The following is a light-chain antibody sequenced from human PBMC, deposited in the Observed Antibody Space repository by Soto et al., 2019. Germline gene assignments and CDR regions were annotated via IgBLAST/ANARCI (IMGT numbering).Light chain of an antibody. V-gene: IGKV3-15*01. CDR2: GAS. CDR1: QSVNSN. CDR3: QHYSNWPPT. Sequence: EIVMTQSPATLSVSPGEGATLSCRASQSVNSNLAWYQQKPGQPPRLLISGASTRATGLPARFSGSGSGTEFTLPISSLQSEEFAVYYCQHYSNWPPTFGQGTKLEIK. J-gene: IGKJ2*01.